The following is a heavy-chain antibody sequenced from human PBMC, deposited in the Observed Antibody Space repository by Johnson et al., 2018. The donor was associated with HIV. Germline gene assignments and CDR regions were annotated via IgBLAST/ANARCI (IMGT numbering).Heavy chain of an antibody. CDR2: ISGSGTNI. J-gene: IGHJ3*02. CDR3: MLRTHAEKAFDI. Sequence: QVQLVESGGGLVKPGGSLRLSCAASGFSFSDYYMSWIRQAPGKGLEWVSYISGSGTNIYYADSVTGRFTISRDNAKKSLYLQMNSLRAEDTAVYYCMLRTHAEKAFDIWGQGTMVTVSS. V-gene: IGHV3-11*04. CDR1: GFSFSDYY. D-gene: IGHD2-8*01.